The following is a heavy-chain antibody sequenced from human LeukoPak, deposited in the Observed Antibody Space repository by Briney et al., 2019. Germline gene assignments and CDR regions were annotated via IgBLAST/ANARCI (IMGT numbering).Heavy chain of an antibody. J-gene: IGHJ6*01. CDR2: FDPEDGET. V-gene: IGHV1-24*01. D-gene: IGHD4-17*01. CDR3: ANKPRGTVTFELGV. CDR1: GYTLTELS. Sequence: GASVKVSCKVSGYTLTELSMHWVRQAPGKGLEWMGGFDPEDGETIYAQKFQGRVTMTEDTSTDTAYMELSSLRSEDKAVYYCANKPRGTVTFELGVWGQGTTVTVSS.